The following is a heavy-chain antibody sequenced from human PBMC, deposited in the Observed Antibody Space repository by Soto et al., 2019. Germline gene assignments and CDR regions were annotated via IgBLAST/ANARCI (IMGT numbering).Heavy chain of an antibody. CDR1: RFMFSSYW. V-gene: IGHV3-74*01. D-gene: IGHD3-3*02. Sequence: GGSRRLSCAAFRFMFSSYWMHWVRQAPGKGLVLVSRINSDGGTTTYADSVKGRFTISRDNAKNTLYLQMNSLRAEDTAVYYCARGSECSIAYHYYGMDVWGQGTTVTVFS. CDR2: INSDGGTT. CDR3: ARGSECSIAYHYYGMDV. J-gene: IGHJ6*02.